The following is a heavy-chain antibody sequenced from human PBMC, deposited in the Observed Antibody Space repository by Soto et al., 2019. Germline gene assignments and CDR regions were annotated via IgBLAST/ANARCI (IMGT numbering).Heavy chain of an antibody. CDR3: TRAERFPMSWFDC. J-gene: IGHJ5*01. D-gene: IGHD3-10*01. CDR1: GGSFINYY. V-gene: IGHV4-34*01. Sequence: PSETLSLTCVVYGGSFINYYWIWVRQPPGKGLEWIGEVNHSGEATYNPSLQSRITISLDTSNNQFSLKMTSVTAADTAMYCCTRAERFPMSWFDCWGQGTPVTVSS. CDR2: VNHSGEA.